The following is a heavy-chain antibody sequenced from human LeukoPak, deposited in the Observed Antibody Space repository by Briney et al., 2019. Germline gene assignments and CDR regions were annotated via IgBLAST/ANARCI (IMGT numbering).Heavy chain of an antibody. J-gene: IGHJ4*02. CDR1: GYTFTGYY. V-gene: IGHV1-2*02. Sequence: GASVKVSCKASGYTFTGYYMHWVRQAPGQGVEWMGWINANSGGTDYAQKFQDRVTKTRDTSISTAYMELSRLTSDDTAVYYCARDGHGGNSFDFWGQGTLVTVSS. D-gene: IGHD4-23*01. CDR2: INANSGGT. CDR3: ARDGHGGNSFDF.